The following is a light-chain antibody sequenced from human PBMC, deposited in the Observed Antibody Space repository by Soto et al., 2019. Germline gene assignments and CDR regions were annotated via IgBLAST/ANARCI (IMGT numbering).Light chain of an antibody. CDR1: SSDVGGYKY. J-gene: IGLJ1*01. CDR3: SSYTSSSTYYV. Sequence: QSVLTQPASVSGSPGQSITISCTGTSSDVGGYKYVSWYQQHPGKAPKLMIYEVSNRPSGVSNRFSGSKSGNTASLTISGLQAEDEADYYCSSYTSSSTYYVFGTGTKVTVL. V-gene: IGLV2-14*01. CDR2: EVS.